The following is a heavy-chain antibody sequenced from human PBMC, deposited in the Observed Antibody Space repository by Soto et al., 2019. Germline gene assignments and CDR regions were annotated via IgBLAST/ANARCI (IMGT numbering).Heavy chain of an antibody. CDR1: GYSFTSYW. Sequence: PEESLKISCKGSGYSFTSYWIGWVRQMPGKGLEWMGIIYPGDSDTRYSPSFQGQVTISADKSISTAYLQWSSLKASDTAMYYCARHRVGATYYYYGMDVWGQGTTVTVSS. D-gene: IGHD1-26*01. J-gene: IGHJ6*02. CDR3: ARHRVGATYYYYGMDV. V-gene: IGHV5-51*01. CDR2: IYPGDSDT.